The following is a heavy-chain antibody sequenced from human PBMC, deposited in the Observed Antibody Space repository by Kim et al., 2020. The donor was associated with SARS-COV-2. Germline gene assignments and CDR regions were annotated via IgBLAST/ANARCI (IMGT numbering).Heavy chain of an antibody. J-gene: IGHJ4*02. Sequence: GESLKISCKGSGYSFTSYWIGWVRQMPGKGLEWMGIIYPGDSDTRYSPSFQGQVTISADKSISTAYLQWSSLKASDTAMYYCARLSPGTKQNIVVVVAATPYYFDYWGQGTLVTVSS. CDR3: ARLSPGTKQNIVVVVAATPYYFDY. CDR2: IYPGDSDT. D-gene: IGHD2-15*01. CDR1: GYSFTSYW. V-gene: IGHV5-51*01.